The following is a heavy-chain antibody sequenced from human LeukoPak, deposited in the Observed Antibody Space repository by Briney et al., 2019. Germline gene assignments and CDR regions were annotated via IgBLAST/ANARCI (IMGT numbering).Heavy chain of an antibody. V-gene: IGHV3-48*01. CDR2: IDRSSSII. CDR3: ARDRPTYDYDI. J-gene: IGHJ4*02. D-gene: IGHD3-16*01. Sequence: GGSLRLSCAASGFSFSSYSMNWVRQAPGKGLEWVSYIDRSSSIIYYAGSVKGRFTISRDNAKNSLYLQMNNLRAEDTAVYYCARDRPTYDYDIWGQGTLVTVSS. CDR1: GFSFSSYS.